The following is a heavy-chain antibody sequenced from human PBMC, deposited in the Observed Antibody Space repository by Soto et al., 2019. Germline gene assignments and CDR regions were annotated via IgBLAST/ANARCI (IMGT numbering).Heavy chain of an antibody. D-gene: IGHD6-6*01. CDR3: ARGLGAARHRGGYYYYYGMDV. J-gene: IGHJ6*02. Sequence: QVQLVQSGAEVKKPGASVKVSCKASGYTFTSYDINWVRQATGQGLEWMGWMNPNSGNTGYAQKFQGRVTMTRNTSISTAYMELSSLRSEDTAVYYCARGLGAARHRGGYYYYYGMDVWGQGTTVTVSS. CDR2: MNPNSGNT. V-gene: IGHV1-8*01. CDR1: GYTFTSYD.